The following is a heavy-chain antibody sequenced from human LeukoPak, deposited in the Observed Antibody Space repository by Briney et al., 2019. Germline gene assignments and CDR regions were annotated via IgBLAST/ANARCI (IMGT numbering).Heavy chain of an antibody. D-gene: IGHD4-11*01. J-gene: IGHJ4*02. CDR2: INHSGST. CDR1: GGSFSGYY. Sequence: SETLSLTCAVYGGSFSGYYWSWIRQPPGKGLEWIGEINHSGSTNYNPSLKSRVTISVDTSKNQFSLKLSSVTAADTAVYYCARERRQYLTGDDGWGQGTLVTVSS. CDR3: ARERRQYLTGDDG. V-gene: IGHV4-34*01.